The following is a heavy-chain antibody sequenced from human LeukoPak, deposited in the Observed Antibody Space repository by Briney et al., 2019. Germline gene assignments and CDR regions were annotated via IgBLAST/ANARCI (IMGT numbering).Heavy chain of an antibody. CDR3: AREGHSSGEFDP. V-gene: IGHV1-2*06. CDR2: INPNSGGT. CDR1: GYTFTAYY. D-gene: IGHD6-25*01. J-gene: IGHJ5*02. Sequence: ASVKVSCKASGYTFTAYYIHWVRQAPGQGLEWVGRINPNSGGTNSAQRFQGRVTMTSDTSINTAYLELSSLTSDDTAVYYCAREGHSSGEFDPWGQGTLVTVSS.